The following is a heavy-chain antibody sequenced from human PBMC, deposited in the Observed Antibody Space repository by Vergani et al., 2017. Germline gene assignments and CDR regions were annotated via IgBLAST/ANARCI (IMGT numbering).Heavy chain of an antibody. D-gene: IGHD2-8*02. CDR3: ARDVSEILLGNYYYYMDV. CDR2: ISSSSSYI. CDR1: GFTFSSYS. V-gene: IGHV3-21*04. J-gene: IGHJ6*03. Sequence: EVQLVESGGGLVKPGGSLRLSCAASGFTFSSYSMNWVRQAPGKGLEWVSSISSSSSYIYYADSVKGRFTISRHNAKNSLYLQMNSLRAEDTAVYYCARDVSEILLGNYYYYMDVWGKGTTVTVSS.